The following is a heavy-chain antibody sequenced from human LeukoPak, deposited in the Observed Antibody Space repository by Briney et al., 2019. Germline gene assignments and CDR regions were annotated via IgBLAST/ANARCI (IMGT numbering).Heavy chain of an antibody. J-gene: IGHJ4*02. CDR3: ARLGEKADFDY. CDR1: GFTFSSYA. Sequence: GGSLRLSCAASGFTFSSYARSWVRQAPGRGLEWVANIKQDGSEKYYVDSVKGRFTMSRDNAKNSLYLQMNSLRAEDTAVYYCARLGEKADFDYWGQGTLVTVSS. V-gene: IGHV3-7*01. CDR2: IKQDGSEK. D-gene: IGHD3-16*01.